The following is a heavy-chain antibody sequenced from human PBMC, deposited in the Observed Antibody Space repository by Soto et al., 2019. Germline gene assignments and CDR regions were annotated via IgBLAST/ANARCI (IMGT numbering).Heavy chain of an antibody. V-gene: IGHV4-4*02. D-gene: IGHD1-26*01. J-gene: IGHJ4*01. CDR2: IYHSGAT. CDR3: ARHRAVSGTRGFDF. Sequence: VQLQESGPGLMKPSGTLSLTCAVSGGSISTNWWSWVRQPSGKGLEWIGEIYHSGATNYNPSLKNRVTMSVDKSQNHLSLNLNSVTAADTAVYYCARHRAVSGTRGFDFWGHGTLVTVSS. CDR1: GGSISTNW.